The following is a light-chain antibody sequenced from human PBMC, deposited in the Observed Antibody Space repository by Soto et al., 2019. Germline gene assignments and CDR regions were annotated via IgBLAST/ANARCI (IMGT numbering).Light chain of an antibody. CDR1: QSVSSNY. Sequence: EILLTQSPGTLSLSPGERATLSCRASQSVSSNYLAWYQQKPGQAPRLLIYGASSRATGNPDRFSGSGSGTDFTLTISRLEPEDFAVYYCQRYGTSPLAFGRGTKVEIK. CDR3: QRYGTSPLA. J-gene: IGKJ4*01. V-gene: IGKV3-20*01. CDR2: GAS.